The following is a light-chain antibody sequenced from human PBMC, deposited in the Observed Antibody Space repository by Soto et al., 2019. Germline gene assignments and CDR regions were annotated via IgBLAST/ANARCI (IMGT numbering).Light chain of an antibody. CDR2: GAS. V-gene: IGKV3-15*01. Sequence: EIVLTQSPATLSVSPGERATLSCRASQSISSLLAWYQQKPGQAPRLLIHGASTRATGVPARFSGSGSGTEFTLIISSLQSEDFAVYYCQQYDKWPRTFGQGTKV. CDR3: QQYDKWPRT. CDR1: QSISSL. J-gene: IGKJ1*01.